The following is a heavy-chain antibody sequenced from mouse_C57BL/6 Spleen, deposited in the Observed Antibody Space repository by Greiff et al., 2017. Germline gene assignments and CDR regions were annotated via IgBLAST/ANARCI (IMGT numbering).Heavy chain of an antibody. J-gene: IGHJ1*03. CDR2: IYPGGGYT. D-gene: IGHD1-1*01. V-gene: IGHV1-63*01. CDR3: ARGYGSSFYWYFDV. Sequence: VKLVESGAELVRPGTSVKMSCKASGYTFTNYWIGWAKQRPGHGLEWIGDIYPGGGYTNYNEKFKGKATLTADKSSSTAYMQFSSLTSEDSAIYYCARGYGSSFYWYFDVWGTGTTVTVSS. CDR1: GYTFTNYW.